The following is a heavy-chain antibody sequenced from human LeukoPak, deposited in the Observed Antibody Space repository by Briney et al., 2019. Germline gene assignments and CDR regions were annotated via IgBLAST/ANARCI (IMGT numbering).Heavy chain of an antibody. CDR1: GFTVSSNY. CDR3: ARDAGNGDLYYYYYGMDV. CDR2: IYSGGST. J-gene: IGHJ6*02. Sequence: GGSLRLSCAASGFTVSSNYMSWVRQAPGKGLEWVSVIYSGGSTYYADSVKGRFTISRDNSKNTLYLQMNSLRAEDTAVYYCARDAGNGDLYYYYYGMDVSGQGTTVTVSS. D-gene: IGHD4-17*01. V-gene: IGHV3-66*02.